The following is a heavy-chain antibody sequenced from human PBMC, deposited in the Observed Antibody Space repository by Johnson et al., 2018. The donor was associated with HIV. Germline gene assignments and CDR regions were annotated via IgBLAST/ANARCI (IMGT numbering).Heavy chain of an antibody. CDR2: IGTTGDT. D-gene: IGHD3-10*01. CDR1: GFTFSNYD. J-gene: IGHJ3*01. Sequence: VQVLESGGGLVQPGGSLRLSCAASGFTFSNYDMHWVRQVTGKGLEWVSSIGTTGDTYYPGSVKGRFTISRENAKNSLYLQLNNLRAGDTAVYYCAKTLGFGTEDTFDLWGQGTMVTVSS. V-gene: IGHV3-13*01. CDR3: AKTLGFGTEDTFDL.